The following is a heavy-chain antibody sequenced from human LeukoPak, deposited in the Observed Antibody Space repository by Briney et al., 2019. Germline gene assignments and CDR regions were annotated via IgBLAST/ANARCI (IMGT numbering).Heavy chain of an antibody. D-gene: IGHD2/OR15-2a*01. CDR3: ARHYHNYILRPFDY. Sequence: SETLSLTCAVSGYSIGNGYYWAWIRQPPGKGLEWIGSAYHSGTTYYNPSLQSRLTLSVDTSKNYFSLRLTSVTAADTAVYYCARHYHNYILRPFDYWGQGALVTVSS. V-gene: IGHV4-38-2*01. CDR2: AYHSGTT. J-gene: IGHJ4*02. CDR1: GYSIGNGYY.